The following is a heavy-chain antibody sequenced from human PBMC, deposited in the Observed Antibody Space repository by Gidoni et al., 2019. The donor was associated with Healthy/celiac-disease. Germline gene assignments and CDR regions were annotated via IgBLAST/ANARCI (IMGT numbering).Heavy chain of an antibody. Sequence: QVQLVQSGAEVKKPGASVKVSCKASGYTFTSYGISWVRQAPGQGLEWMGWISAYNGNTNYAQKLQGRVTMTTDTTTSTAYMELRSLRSDDTAVYYCARACSSTSCYILRDDYWGQGTLVTVSS. CDR2: ISAYNGNT. D-gene: IGHD2-2*02. V-gene: IGHV1-18*01. CDR1: GYTFTSYG. J-gene: IGHJ4*02. CDR3: ARACSSTSCYILRDDY.